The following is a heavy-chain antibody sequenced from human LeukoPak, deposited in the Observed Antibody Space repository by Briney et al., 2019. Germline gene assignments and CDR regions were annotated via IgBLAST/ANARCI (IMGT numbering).Heavy chain of an antibody. D-gene: IGHD6-13*01. CDR2: ISSYNGNT. CDR1: GYTFTGYY. CDR3: ARGRGAAAGYDY. J-gene: IGHJ4*02. V-gene: IGHV1-18*04. Sequence: ASVKVSCKASGYTFTGYYIHWVRQAPGQGLEWMGWISSYNGNTNYAQKLQGRVTMTTDRSTSTAYMELRSLRSDDTAVYYCARGRGAAAGYDYWGQGTLVTVSS.